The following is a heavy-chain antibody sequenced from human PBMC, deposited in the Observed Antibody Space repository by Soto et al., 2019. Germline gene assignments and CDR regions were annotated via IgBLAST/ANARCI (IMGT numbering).Heavy chain of an antibody. V-gene: IGHV3-11*01. CDR3: AREVLWFGELLPDDDAFDI. D-gene: IGHD3-10*01. Sequence: GGSLRLSCAASGFTFCDYYMSWIRQAPGKGLEWVSYISSSGSTIYYADSVKGRFTISRDNAKNSLYLQMNSLRAEDTAVYYCAREVLWFGELLPDDDAFDIWGQGTMVT. CDR1: GFTFCDYY. J-gene: IGHJ3*02. CDR2: ISSSGSTI.